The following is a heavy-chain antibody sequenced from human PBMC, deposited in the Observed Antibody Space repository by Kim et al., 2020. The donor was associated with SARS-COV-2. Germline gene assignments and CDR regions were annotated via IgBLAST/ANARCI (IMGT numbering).Heavy chain of an antibody. CDR2: IKSKTDGGTT. Sequence: GGSLRLSCAASGFTFSNAWMSWVRQAPGKGLEWVGRIKSKTDGGTTDYAAPVKGRFTISRDDSKNTLYLQMNSLKTEDTAVYYCTTGEVGATFYGMDVWGQGTTVTVSS. D-gene: IGHD1-26*01. V-gene: IGHV3-15*01. CDR3: TTGEVGATFYGMDV. CDR1: GFTFSNAW. J-gene: IGHJ6*02.